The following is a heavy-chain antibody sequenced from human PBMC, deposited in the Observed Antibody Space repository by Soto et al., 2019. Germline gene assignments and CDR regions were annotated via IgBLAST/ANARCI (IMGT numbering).Heavy chain of an antibody. CDR1: GYTFIKYA. D-gene: IGHD4-4*01. CDR3: XXXFRAITTTVYDAF. Sequence: QVQLVQSGAEVKKPGASVRVSCKASGYTFIKYAIHWVRQAPGQRPEWMGWINADKGDTKNSQKFQGRVTFTRDTSATTTFMELSSLTSDDTGVXXXXXXFRAITTTVYDAF. J-gene: IGHJ3*01. CDR2: INADKGDT. V-gene: IGHV1-3*01.